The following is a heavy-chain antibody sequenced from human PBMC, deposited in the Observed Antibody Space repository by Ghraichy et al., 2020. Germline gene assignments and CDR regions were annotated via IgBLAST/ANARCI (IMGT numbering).Heavy chain of an antibody. CDR1: GFTFRSHA. V-gene: IGHV3-23*01. Sequence: GGSLRLSCAASGFTFRSHAMTWVRQPPGKGLKWVAAIGGSGVQTFYADSVRGRFTISRDNSKDTLYVHMNNLRAEDTAVYYCTSRGISVRDEWGSLDYWGQGTLVTV. CDR3: TSRGISVRDEWGSLDY. CDR2: IGGSGVQT. J-gene: IGHJ4*02. D-gene: IGHD1-26*01.